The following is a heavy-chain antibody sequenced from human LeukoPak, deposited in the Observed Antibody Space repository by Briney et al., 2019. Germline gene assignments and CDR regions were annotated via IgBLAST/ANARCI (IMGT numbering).Heavy chain of an antibody. V-gene: IGHV4-34*01. CDR2: INHSGST. CDR1: GGSFSGYY. D-gene: IGHD2-15*01. CDR3: ARQMDIVVVVAATTHFDY. J-gene: IGHJ4*02. Sequence: SETLSLTSAVYGGSFSGYYWSWIRQPPGKGREWIGEINHSGSTNYNPSLKSRVTISVDTSKNQFSLKLSSVTAADTAVYYCARQMDIVVVVAATTHFDYWGQGTLVTVSS.